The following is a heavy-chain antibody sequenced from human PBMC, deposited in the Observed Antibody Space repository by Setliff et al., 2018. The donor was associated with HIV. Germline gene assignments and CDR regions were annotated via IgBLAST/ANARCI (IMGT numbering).Heavy chain of an antibody. Sequence: PGGSLRLSCAASGFTFSDYYLNWFRLAPGKGLEWVSAISGSGGSTYYADSVKGRFTISRDNAKNTLYLQMNRLRAEDTALYYCVRGPQFRPHWGQGTLVTVSS. CDR3: VRGPQFRPH. J-gene: IGHJ4*02. CDR1: GFTFSDYY. CDR2: ISGSGGST. V-gene: IGHV3-23*01.